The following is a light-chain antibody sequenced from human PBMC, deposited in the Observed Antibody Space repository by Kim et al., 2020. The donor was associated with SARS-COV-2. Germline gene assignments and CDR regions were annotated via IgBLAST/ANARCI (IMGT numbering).Light chain of an antibody. J-gene: IGKJ1*01. CDR2: DAS. CDR3: QQYNNWWT. CDR1: QSVSSD. V-gene: IGKV3-15*01. Sequence: ETVMTQSPGTLSVSPGERATLSCRASQSVSSDLAWYQQKPGQAPRLLIYDASSRATGIPARFSGSGSGTEFTLTISSLQSEDFAIYYCQQYNNWWTFGQGTKVE.